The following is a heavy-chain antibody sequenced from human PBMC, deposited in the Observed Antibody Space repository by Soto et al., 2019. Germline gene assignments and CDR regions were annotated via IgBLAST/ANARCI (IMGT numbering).Heavy chain of an antibody. V-gene: IGHV1-69*04. CDR1: GGTFSSYT. CDR2: IIPILGIA. CDR3: ARDAGSYYYYMDV. J-gene: IGHJ6*03. D-gene: IGHD2-15*01. Sequence: VKVSCKASGGTFSSYTISWVRQAPGQGLEWMGRIIPILGIANYAQKFQGRVTITADKSTSTAYMELSSLRSEDTAVYYCARDAGSYYYYMDVWGKGTTVTV.